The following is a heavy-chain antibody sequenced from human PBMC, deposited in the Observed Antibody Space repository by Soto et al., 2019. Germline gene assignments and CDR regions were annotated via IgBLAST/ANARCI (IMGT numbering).Heavy chain of an antibody. V-gene: IGHV4-34*01. CDR3: VINSTGYYYFCSHP. CDR2: INHSGST. J-gene: IGHJ5*02. Sequence: ETLSLTCAVYGGSFSGYYWSWIRQPPGKGLEWIGEINHSGSTNYNPSLKSRVTISVDTSKNQFSLKLSSVTAADTAVYYCVINSTGYYYFCSHPWRHARPVTV. D-gene: IGHD3-22*01. CDR1: GGSFSGYY.